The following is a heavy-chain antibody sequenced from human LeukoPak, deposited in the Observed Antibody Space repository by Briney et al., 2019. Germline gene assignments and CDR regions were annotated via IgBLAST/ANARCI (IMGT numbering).Heavy chain of an antibody. CDR3: ARVEDYYYDSSIDNFDY. D-gene: IGHD3-22*01. J-gene: IGHJ4*02. Sequence: GGSLRLSCAASGFTFSSYSMHWVRQAPGKGLEYFSGISSNGGTTYYANSVNGRFTISRDNSKNTVYLQMGSLRGEDTAVYYCARVEDYYYDSSIDNFDYWGQGTLVTVSS. V-gene: IGHV3-64*01. CDR2: ISSNGGTT. CDR1: GFTFSSYS.